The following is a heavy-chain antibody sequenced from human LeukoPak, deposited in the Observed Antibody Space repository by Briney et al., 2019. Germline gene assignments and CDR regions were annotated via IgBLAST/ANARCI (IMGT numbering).Heavy chain of an antibody. CDR2: IRYDGSNK. Sequence: SGGSLRLSCAASGFTFSSYGMHWVRQAPGKGLEWVAFIRYDGSNKYYADSVKGRFTISRDNSKNTLYLQMNSLRAEDTAVYYCAKSYWNYYYYYMDVWGKGTTVTVSS. CDR1: GFTFSSYG. V-gene: IGHV3-30*02. CDR3: AKSYWNYYYYYMDV. D-gene: IGHD1-26*01. J-gene: IGHJ6*03.